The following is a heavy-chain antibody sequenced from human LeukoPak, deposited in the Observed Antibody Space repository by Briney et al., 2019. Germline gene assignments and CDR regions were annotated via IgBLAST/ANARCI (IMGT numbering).Heavy chain of an antibody. Sequence: SETLSLSCAVYGGSFSGYYWSWIRQPPGKGLEWIGEINHSGSTNYNPSLKSRVTISVDTSKNQFSLKLSSVTAADTAVYYCARLRKQQLVRFDYWGQGTLVTVSS. CDR1: GGSFSGYY. CDR2: INHSGST. CDR3: ARLRKQQLVRFDY. V-gene: IGHV4-34*01. D-gene: IGHD6-13*01. J-gene: IGHJ4*02.